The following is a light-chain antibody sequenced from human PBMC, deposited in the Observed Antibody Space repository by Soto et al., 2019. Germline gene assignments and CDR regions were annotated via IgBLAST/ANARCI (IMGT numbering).Light chain of an antibody. CDR3: QQYNSYSWT. V-gene: IGKV1-5*01. J-gene: IGKJ1*01. CDR1: QSISLW. CDR2: DAS. Sequence: DIQMTQSPSTLSASVGDRVTITCWASQSISLWLAWYQQKTGKAPKLLIYDASRLESGVPSRLRGSGYGTELTITISSMKTDDFETYYCQQYNSYSWTFGHGTKVDIK.